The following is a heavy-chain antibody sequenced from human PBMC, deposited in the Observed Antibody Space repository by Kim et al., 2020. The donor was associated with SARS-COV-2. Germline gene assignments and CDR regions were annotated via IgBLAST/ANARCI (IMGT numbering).Heavy chain of an antibody. J-gene: IGHJ4*02. CDR2: ITPNSGVT. D-gene: IGHD7-27*01. CDR3: TIDSGDWDIDY. CDR1: GYTFSDYH. Sequence: ASVKVSCKTSGYTFSDYHLNWVRQAPGQGLERMGRITPNSGVTYYAQKFQGRVTMTRDTSISTAYMELTSLTSDDTAVYYCTIDSGDWDIDYWGQGALVIVSS. V-gene: IGHV1-2*06.